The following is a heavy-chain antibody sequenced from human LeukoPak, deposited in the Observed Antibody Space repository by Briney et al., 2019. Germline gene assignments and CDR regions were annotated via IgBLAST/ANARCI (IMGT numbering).Heavy chain of an antibody. CDR1: GVSFINYY. D-gene: IGHD1-26*01. J-gene: IGHJ4*02. Sequence: WETLFLTCTVSGVSFINYYWSWLRQPAGKGLEWIGRSHTSGSSSYNPSLQSRGTVSVDTSKNQFSLMLISVTAADTAVYFCAREVGGTYFDHWGQGTLVTVSS. CDR2: SHTSGSS. CDR3: AREVGGTYFDH. V-gene: IGHV4-4*07.